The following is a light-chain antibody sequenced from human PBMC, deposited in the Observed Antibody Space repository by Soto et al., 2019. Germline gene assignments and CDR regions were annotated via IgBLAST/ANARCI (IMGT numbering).Light chain of an antibody. CDR3: QQRKNWPPLT. CDR1: QSVDHY. V-gene: IGKV3-11*01. J-gene: IGKJ4*01. Sequence: ETVLTQSPATLSLSPGERATLSCRASQSVDHYLAWYQQKPGQAPRLLIYDASNRATGIPARFSGSGSGTDFTLTISSLEHEDFAVYYCQQRKNWPPLTFGGGTKVEIK. CDR2: DAS.